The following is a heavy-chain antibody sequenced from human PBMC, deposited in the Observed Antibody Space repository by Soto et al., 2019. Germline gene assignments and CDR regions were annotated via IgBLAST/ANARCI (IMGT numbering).Heavy chain of an antibody. J-gene: IGHJ4*02. V-gene: IGHV3-73*01. CDR3: TRGYGDYVRDY. D-gene: IGHD4-17*01. Sequence: EVQLVESGGGLVQPGGSLKLSCAVSGFTFSGSAMHWVRQASGKGLEWVGRIRSKSNSYATAYAASVKGRFTISRDDSKNTVYLQTNSLKTEDTAVYYGTRGYGDYVRDYWGQGTLVTVSS. CDR2: IRSKSNSYAT. CDR1: GFTFSGSA.